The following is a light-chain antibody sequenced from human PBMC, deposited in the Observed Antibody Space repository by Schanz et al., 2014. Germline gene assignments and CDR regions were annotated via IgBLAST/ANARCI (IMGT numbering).Light chain of an antibody. V-gene: IGLV1-40*01. CDR3: QSFDSSLTHRV. Sequence: QSVLTQPPSVSGAPGQRVTISCTGSSANIGAGYDVHWYQQRPGTAPKLLIYGISNRPSGVPDRFSGSKSGTSASLAITGLQAEDEADYYCQSFDSSLTHRVFGGGTKLTVL. J-gene: IGLJ3*02. CDR2: GIS. CDR1: SANIGAGYD.